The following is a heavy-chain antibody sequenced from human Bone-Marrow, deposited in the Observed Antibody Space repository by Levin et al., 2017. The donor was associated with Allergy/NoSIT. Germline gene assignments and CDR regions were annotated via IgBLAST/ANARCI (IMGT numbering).Heavy chain of an antibody. J-gene: IGHJ6*02. Sequence: PGGSLRLSCAASGFTFSSYAMHWVRQAPGKGLEWVAVISYDGSNKYYADSVKGRFTISRDNSKNTLYLQMNSLRAEDTAVYYCARRSGTHGGRFLEPPLGMDVWGQGTTVTVSS. CDR1: GFTFSSYA. CDR2: ISYDGSNK. V-gene: IGHV3-30*04. D-gene: IGHD3-3*01. CDR3: ARRSGTHGGRFLEPPLGMDV.